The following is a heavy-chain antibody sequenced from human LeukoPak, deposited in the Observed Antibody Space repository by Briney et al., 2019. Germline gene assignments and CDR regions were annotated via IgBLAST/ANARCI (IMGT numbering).Heavy chain of an antibody. D-gene: IGHD3-22*01. CDR2: IDWDDDK. Sequence: KSGPTLVNPTQTLTLTCTFSGFSLSTSGMCVSWIRQPPGKALEWLARIDWDDDKYYSTSLRTRLTISKDTSKNQVVLTMTSMDPVDTATYYCARITYYDSSGYVGAFDIWGQGTMVTVSS. CDR1: GFSLSTSGMC. CDR3: ARITYYDSSGYVGAFDI. J-gene: IGHJ3*02. V-gene: IGHV2-70*11.